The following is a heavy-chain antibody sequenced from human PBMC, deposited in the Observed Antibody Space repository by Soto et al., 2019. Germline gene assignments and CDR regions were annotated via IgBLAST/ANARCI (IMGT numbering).Heavy chain of an antibody. CDR3: ARVVVGLAAPRVWPY. D-gene: IGHD6-13*01. J-gene: IGHJ4*02. CDR2: INPYNGNT. CDR1: GYTFTSYG. V-gene: IGHV1-18*01. Sequence: QVQLAQSGAEVKKPGASVKVSCKASGYTFTSYGISWVRQAPGQGLEWMAWINPYNGNTKYAEKFLGRVTVTTDTSTATAYMEVRSLTSDDTAGFYCARVVVGLAAPRVWPYWGQGTPVTVSS.